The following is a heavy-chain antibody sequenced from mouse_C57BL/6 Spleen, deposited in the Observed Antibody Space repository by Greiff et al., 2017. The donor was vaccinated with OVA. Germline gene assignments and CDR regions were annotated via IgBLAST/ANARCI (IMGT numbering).Heavy chain of an antibody. D-gene: IGHD1-1*01. V-gene: IGHV1-66*01. J-gene: IGHJ2*01. Sequence: VQLQQSGPELVKPGASVKISCKASGYSFTSYYIHWVKQRPGQGLEWIGWIYPGSGNTKYNEKFKGKATLTADTSSSTAYMQLSSLTSEDSAVYYCARDYYGTYFDYWGQGTTLTVSS. CDR1: GYSFTSYY. CDR2: IYPGSGNT. CDR3: ARDYYGTYFDY.